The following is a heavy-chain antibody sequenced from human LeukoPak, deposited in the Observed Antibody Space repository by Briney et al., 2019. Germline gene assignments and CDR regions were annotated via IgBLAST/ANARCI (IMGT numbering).Heavy chain of an antibody. V-gene: IGHV4-38-2*02. J-gene: IGHJ4*02. CDR2: IYHSGST. D-gene: IGHD5-24*01. Sequence: SETLSLTCAVSGYSISSGYYWGWIRQPPGKGLEWIGSIYHSGSTYYNPSLKSRVTISVDTSKNQFSLKLSSVTAADTAVYYCARDEERWLPAPIDYWGQGTLVTVSS. CDR1: GYSISSGYY. CDR3: ARDEERWLPAPIDY.